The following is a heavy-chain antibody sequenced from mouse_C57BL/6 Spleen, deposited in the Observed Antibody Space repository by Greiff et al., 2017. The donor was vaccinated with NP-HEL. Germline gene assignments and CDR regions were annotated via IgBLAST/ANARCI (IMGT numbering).Heavy chain of an antibody. CDR2: ILPGSVST. V-gene: IGHV1-9*01. D-gene: IGHD2-3*01. J-gene: IGHJ3*01. Sequence: QVQLQQSGAELMKPGASVKLSCKATGYTFTGYWIEWVKQRPGHGLEWIGEILPGSVSTNYNEKFKGKATFTADTSSNTAYMQLSSLTTEDSAVYFCARGYDGPLAYWGQGTLVTVSA. CDR1: GYTFTGYW. CDR3: ARGYDGPLAY.